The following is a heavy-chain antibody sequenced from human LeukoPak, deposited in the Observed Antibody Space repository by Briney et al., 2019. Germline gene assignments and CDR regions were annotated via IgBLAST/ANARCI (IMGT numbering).Heavy chain of an antibody. CDR2: IKQDGSER. D-gene: IGHD2/OR15-2a*01. Sequence: TGGSLRLSCAPSGFKFSRHWMSWVRQAPGKGPEWVANIKQDGSERYYVDSVKGRFTISRDNAKNSLYLQMNSLRAEDTAVYYCARDGGHSTDFDYWGQGTLVTVSS. CDR1: GFKFSRHW. J-gene: IGHJ4*02. V-gene: IGHV3-7*01. CDR3: ARDGGHSTDFDY.